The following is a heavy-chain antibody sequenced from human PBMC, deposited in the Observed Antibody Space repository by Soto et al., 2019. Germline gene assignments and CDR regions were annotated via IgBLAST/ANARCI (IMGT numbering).Heavy chain of an antibody. D-gene: IGHD6-13*01. V-gene: IGHV4-59*01. CDR2: IYYSGST. CDR1: GGSISSYY. CDR3: ARVGAAAGRNYYGMDV. J-gene: IGHJ6*02. Sequence: PSETLSLTCTVSGGSISSYYWSWIRQPPGKGLEWIGYIYYSGSTNYNPSLKSRVTISVVTSKNQFSLKLSSVTAADTAVYYCARVGAAAGRNYYGMDVWGQGTTVT.